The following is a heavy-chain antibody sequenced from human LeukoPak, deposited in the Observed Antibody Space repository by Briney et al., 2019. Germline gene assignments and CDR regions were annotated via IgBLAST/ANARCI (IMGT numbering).Heavy chain of an antibody. CDR1: RYTFTSYG. D-gene: IGHD3-3*01. J-gene: IGHJ6*02. Sequence: GAAVKVSCKASRYTFTSYGISWVRQAPGQGLEWMGWISAYNGNTNYAQKLQGRVTMTTDTSTSTAYMELRSLRSDDPAVYYCARDQDFWSGYYYYGMDVWGQGTTVTVSS. V-gene: IGHV1-18*01. CDR3: ARDQDFWSGYYYYGMDV. CDR2: ISAYNGNT.